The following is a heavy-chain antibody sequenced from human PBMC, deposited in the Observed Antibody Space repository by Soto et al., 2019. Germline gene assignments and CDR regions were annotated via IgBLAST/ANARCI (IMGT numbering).Heavy chain of an antibody. CDR3: AHYSSTSSFDY. D-gene: IGHD6-13*01. Sequence: QITLKESGPTLVKLTQTFTLACTFSGFSLSTSGMCLGWIRQRPGKALEWLALIYWDDDKRYSPSLKSRLTITKDTSKNHVVLTMTNMDPVDTATYYCAHYSSTSSFDYWGQGTLVTVSS. J-gene: IGHJ4*02. V-gene: IGHV2-5*02. CDR2: IYWDDDK. CDR1: GFSLSTSGMC.